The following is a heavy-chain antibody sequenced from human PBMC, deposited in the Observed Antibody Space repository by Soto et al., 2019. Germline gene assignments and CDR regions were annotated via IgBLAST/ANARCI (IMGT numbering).Heavy chain of an antibody. Sequence: GGSLRLSCAASGFTFSSYSMNWVRQAPGKGLEWVSSISSSSSYIYYADSVKGRFTITRDNAKNSLYLQMNSLSAEDTAVYYCARDQREDTGDVQADEDRFDDWGQGTLVTVSS. CDR2: ISSSSSYI. V-gene: IGHV3-21*01. CDR3: ARDQREDTGDVQADEDRFDD. J-gene: IGHJ4*02. D-gene: IGHD1-1*01. CDR1: GFTFSSYS.